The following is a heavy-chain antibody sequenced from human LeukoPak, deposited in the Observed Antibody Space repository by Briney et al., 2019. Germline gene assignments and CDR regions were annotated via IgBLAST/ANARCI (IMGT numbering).Heavy chain of an antibody. CDR3: ARDSSSDYGVLDY. J-gene: IGHJ4*02. CDR1: GFTVRSNY. V-gene: IGHV3-53*01. D-gene: IGHD4-17*01. CDR2: IYSGGRT. Sequence: GGSLRLSCAASGFTVRSNYMSWVRQAPGKGLEWVAVIYSGGRTDYADSVKGRFTISRDNLKNTVYLQMNSLRADDTAVYYCARDSSSDYGVLDYWGQGSLVTVSS.